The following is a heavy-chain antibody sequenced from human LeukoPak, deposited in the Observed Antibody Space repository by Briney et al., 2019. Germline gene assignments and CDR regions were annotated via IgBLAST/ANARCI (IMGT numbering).Heavy chain of an antibody. V-gene: IGHV3-64*01. D-gene: IGHD4-11*01. J-gene: IGHJ4*02. CDR1: GFTVSSYG. CDR2: ISSNGGST. Sequence: QPGGSLRLSCAASGFTVSSYGMHWVRQAPGKGLEYVSAISSNGGSTYYANSVKGRFTISRDNSKNTLYLQMGSLRAEDMAVYYCARRVDYSYDYWGQGTLVTVSS. CDR3: ARRVDYSYDY.